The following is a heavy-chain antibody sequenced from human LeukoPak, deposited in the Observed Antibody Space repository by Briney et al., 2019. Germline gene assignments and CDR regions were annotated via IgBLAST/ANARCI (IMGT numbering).Heavy chain of an antibody. D-gene: IGHD2-21*02. Sequence: GESLKISCKGSGYSFTNYWIGWVRQRPGKGLEWMGIIYPGDSDTRYSPSFQGQVTISADKSISTAYLQWSSLKASDTAMYYCARHPRLSSYCGGDCYIWGQGTLVTVSS. J-gene: IGHJ4*02. CDR1: GYSFTNYW. V-gene: IGHV5-51*01. CDR3: ARHPRLSSYCGGDCYI. CDR2: IYPGDSDT.